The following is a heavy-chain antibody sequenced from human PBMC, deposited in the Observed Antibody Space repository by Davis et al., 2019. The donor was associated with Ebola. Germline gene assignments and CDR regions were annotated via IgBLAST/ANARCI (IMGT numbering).Heavy chain of an antibody. CDR3: ARLGYGDSYGFGSFYNYFDY. CDR2: IFPGDSDP. CDR1: GYSFTSYW. J-gene: IGHJ4*02. Sequence: GESLKISCKGSGYSFTSYWIGWVRQMPGKGLEWMGIIFPGDSDPSYSPSFQGQVTISADKSISTAYLQWSSLKASDTAMYYCARLGYGDSYGFGSFYNYFDYWGQGTLVTVSS. V-gene: IGHV5-51*01. D-gene: IGHD5-18*01.